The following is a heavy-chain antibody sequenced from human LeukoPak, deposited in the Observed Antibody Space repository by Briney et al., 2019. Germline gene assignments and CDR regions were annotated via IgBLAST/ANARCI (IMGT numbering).Heavy chain of an antibody. Sequence: SETLSLTCTVSGGSIGSYYWSWIRQPPGKGLEWIGRIYTSGSTNYNPSLKSRVTISVDTSKNQFSLKLSSVTAADTAVYYCARGGFWSGYYDYWGQGTLVTVSS. J-gene: IGHJ4*02. V-gene: IGHV4-4*08. CDR3: ARGGFWSGYYDY. CDR1: GGSIGSYY. CDR2: IYTSGST. D-gene: IGHD3-3*01.